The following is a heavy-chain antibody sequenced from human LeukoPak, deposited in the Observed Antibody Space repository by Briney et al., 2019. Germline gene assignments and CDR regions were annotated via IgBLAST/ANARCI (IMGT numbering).Heavy chain of an antibody. CDR1: GFPFSSYG. CDR2: LVYDARS. Sequence: GGSLRLSCAASGFPFSSYGMHWVRQAPGKGLEWMARLVYDARSNSANSATGRFSISRDDSKNTLFLDMSNLRVEDTALYYCVRSLDYWGQGTLVTVSS. V-gene: IGHV3-33*02. CDR3: VRSLDY. J-gene: IGHJ4*02.